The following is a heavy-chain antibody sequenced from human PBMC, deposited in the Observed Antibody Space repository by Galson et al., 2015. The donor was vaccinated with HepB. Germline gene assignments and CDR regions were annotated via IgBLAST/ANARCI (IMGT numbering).Heavy chain of an antibody. CDR3: AREGELFVAAAERDWYFDL. J-gene: IGHJ2*01. Sequence: SVKVSCKASGYTFTGYYMHWVRQAPGQGLEWMGRINPNSGGTNYAQKFQGRVTMTRDTSISTAYMELSRLRSDDTAVYYCAREGELFVAAAERDWYFDLWGRGTLVTVSS. V-gene: IGHV1-2*06. CDR2: INPNSGGT. D-gene: IGHD6-13*01. CDR1: GYTFTGYY.